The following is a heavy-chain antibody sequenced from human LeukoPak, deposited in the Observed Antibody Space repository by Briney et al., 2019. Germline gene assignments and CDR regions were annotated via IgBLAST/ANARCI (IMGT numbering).Heavy chain of an antibody. CDR2: SASGRGT. Sequence: GGSLRLSCAASGFTVSSNYMSWVRQAPGKGLEWVSSISASGRGTYYADSVKGRFTISRDDSKNMLHLQMNSLRPEDSATYYCASGSNGVYSHFGYWGQGTLVTVSS. V-gene: IGHV3-53*05. CDR1: GFTVSSNY. J-gene: IGHJ4*02. CDR3: ASGSNGVYSHFGY. D-gene: IGHD2-8*01.